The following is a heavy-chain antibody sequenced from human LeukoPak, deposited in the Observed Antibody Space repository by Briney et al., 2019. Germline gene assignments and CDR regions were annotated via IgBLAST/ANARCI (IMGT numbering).Heavy chain of an antibody. V-gene: IGHV1-69*06. J-gene: IGHJ4*02. CDR2: IFPLFTTP. Sequence: ASVKVSCKTSGGTFNTHVINWVRQAPGQGLEWMGGIFPLFTTPNYAQSFQGRVTITADKFTNTSCMELSSLRSEDTAVYYCARGSPYYGDFDFWGQGSLVTASS. CDR3: ARGSPYYGDFDF. D-gene: IGHD4-17*01. CDR1: GGTFNTHV.